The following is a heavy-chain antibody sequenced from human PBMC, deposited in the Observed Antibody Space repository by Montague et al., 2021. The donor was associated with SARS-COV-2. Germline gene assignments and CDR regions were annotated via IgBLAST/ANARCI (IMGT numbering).Heavy chain of an antibody. CDR1: GGSISSYY. Sequence: SETLSLTCTVSGGSISSYYWSWIRQPPGKGLEWIGYIYYSGSTNYNPSLKSRVTMSVDTSKNQFSLKLSSVTAADTAVYYCARLSHKMPEAAPDIWGQGTMVTVSS. D-gene: IGHD2-15*01. J-gene: IGHJ3*02. CDR2: IYYSGST. V-gene: IGHV4-59*08. CDR3: ARLSHKMPEAAPDI.